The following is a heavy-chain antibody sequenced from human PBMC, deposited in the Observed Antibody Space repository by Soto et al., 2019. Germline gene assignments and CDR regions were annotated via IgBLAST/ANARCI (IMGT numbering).Heavy chain of an antibody. CDR2: INPKSGGR. V-gene: IGHV1-2*04. J-gene: IGHJ6*02. Sequence: QVQLVQSGAEVKKPGASVKVSCKASGYSFSDYHIHWVRQAPGQGLEWLGRINPKSGGRSSAQKFQGWVTMTRDTSISTAYMELTRLRSDDTAVYFCARGHSTDCSNGVCSFFYNHEMDVWGQGTTVTVSS. CDR1: GYSFSDYH. D-gene: IGHD2-8*01. CDR3: ARGHSTDCSNGVCSFFYNHEMDV.